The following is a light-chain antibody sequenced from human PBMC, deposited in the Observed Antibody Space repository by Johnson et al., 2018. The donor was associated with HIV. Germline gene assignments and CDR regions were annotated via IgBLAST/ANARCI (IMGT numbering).Light chain of an antibody. CDR2: EIN. V-gene: IGLV1-51*02. Sequence: QSMLTQPPSVSAAPGQKVTISCSGSSSNIGNNYVSWYQQLPGTAPKLLIYEINKRPSGIPDRFSGSKSGTSATLGITGLQTGDEADYYCGTWDSSLSAGVFGTGTKVTVL. CDR1: SSNIGNNY. J-gene: IGLJ1*01. CDR3: GTWDSSLSAGV.